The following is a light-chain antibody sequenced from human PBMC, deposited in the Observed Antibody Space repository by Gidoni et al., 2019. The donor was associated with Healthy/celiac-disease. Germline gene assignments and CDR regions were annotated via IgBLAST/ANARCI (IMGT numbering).Light chain of an antibody. CDR2: GAS. CDR3: QQYGSSPRS. V-gene: IGKV3-20*01. Sequence: EIVLTQSAGTLSLSPGERATRSCRASQSVSSSYLAWYQQKPGQAPRLLIYGASSRATGIPDRFSGSGSGTDFTLTISRLEPEDFAVYYCQQYGSSPRSFGQXTKLEIK. J-gene: IGKJ2*04. CDR1: QSVSSSY.